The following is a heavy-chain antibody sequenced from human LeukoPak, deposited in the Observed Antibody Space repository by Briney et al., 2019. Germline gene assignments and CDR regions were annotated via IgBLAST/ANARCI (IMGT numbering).Heavy chain of an antibody. V-gene: IGHV3-23*01. CDR1: GFTFDDYA. CDR2: ISGSGDNT. CDR3: AKGSYYDSSGSFYFDY. Sequence: GRSLRLSCAASGFTFDDYAMHWVRQAPGKGLEWVSGISGSGDNTYYADSVKGRFTISRDNSKNTLYVQVNSLGTEDTAAYYCAKGSYYDSSGSFYFDYWGQGTLVTVSS. D-gene: IGHD3-22*01. J-gene: IGHJ4*02.